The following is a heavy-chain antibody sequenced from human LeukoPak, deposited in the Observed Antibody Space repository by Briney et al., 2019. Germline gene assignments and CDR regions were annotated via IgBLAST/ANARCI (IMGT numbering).Heavy chain of an antibody. J-gene: IGHJ4*02. CDR1: GFTFSNYA. CDR2: IRGSGDDT. CDR3: AKGGAYCSGGSCSNFDY. D-gene: IGHD2-15*01. V-gene: IGHV3-23*01. Sequence: GGSLRLSCAASGFTFSNYAMSWVRQAPGKGLEWVSRIRGSGDDTHYADSVRGRFTISRDNSKNTLYLHMNSLRAEDTAVYFCAKGGAYCSGGSCSNFDYWGQGTLVTVSS.